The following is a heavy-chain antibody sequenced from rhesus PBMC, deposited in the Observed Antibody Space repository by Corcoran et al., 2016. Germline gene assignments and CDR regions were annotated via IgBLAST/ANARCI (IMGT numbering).Heavy chain of an antibody. J-gene: IGHJ5-2*02. CDR2: IRSGGST. CDR3: ARQYSGSFGSLDV. CDR1: GGSFIGYW. Sequence: QVQLQQWGEGLVKHSESLHLTCAGYGGSFIGYWLGWIRKPPGKGLEWIGRIRSGGSTNYNPSLKSRVTISIDTSKNQFSRKLSSVTAADTAVYYCARQYSGSFGSLDVWGRGVLVTVSS. D-gene: IGHD3-16*01. V-gene: IGHV4-160*01.